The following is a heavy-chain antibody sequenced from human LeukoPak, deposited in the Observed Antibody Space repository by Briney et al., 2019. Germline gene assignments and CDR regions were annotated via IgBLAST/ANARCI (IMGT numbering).Heavy chain of an antibody. Sequence: PSETLSLTCTVSGGSISSSSYYWGWIRQPPGKGLEWIGSIYYSGSTYYNPSLKSRVTISVDTSKNQFSLKLSSVTAADTAVYYCARDRSYGDHALLWGQGTLVTVSS. CDR3: ARDRSYGDHALL. J-gene: IGHJ4*02. V-gene: IGHV4-39*02. CDR1: GGSISSSSYY. D-gene: IGHD4-17*01. CDR2: IYYSGST.